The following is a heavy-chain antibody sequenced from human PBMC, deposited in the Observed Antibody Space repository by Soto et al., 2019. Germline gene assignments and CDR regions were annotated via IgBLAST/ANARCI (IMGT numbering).Heavy chain of an antibody. Sequence: ASVKVSCKASGGTFSSYAISWVRQAPGQGLEWMGGIIPIFGTANYAQKFQGRVTITADESTSTAYMELSSLRSEDTAVYYCARDVRDDYGDYDGSSYYGMDVWGQGTTVTVSS. J-gene: IGHJ6*02. CDR2: IIPIFGTA. D-gene: IGHD4-17*01. CDR3: ARDVRDDYGDYDGSSYYGMDV. V-gene: IGHV1-69*13. CDR1: GGTFSSYA.